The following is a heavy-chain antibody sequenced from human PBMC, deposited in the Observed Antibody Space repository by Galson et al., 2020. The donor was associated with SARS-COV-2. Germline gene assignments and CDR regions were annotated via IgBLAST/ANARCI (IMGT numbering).Heavy chain of an antibody. Sequence: ETLSLTCTVSGYSISSGYYWGWIRQPPGKGLEWIGSIYHSGSTYYNPSLKSRVTISVDTSKNQFSLKLSSVTAADTAVYYCARAVGSSFDYWGQGTLVTVSS. CDR2: IYHSGST. D-gene: IGHD3-10*01. CDR1: GYSISSGYY. J-gene: IGHJ4*02. CDR3: ARAVGSSFDY. V-gene: IGHV4-38-2*02.